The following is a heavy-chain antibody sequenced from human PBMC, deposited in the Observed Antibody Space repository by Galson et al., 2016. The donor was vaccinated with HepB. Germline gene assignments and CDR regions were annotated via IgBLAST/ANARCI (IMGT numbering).Heavy chain of an antibody. Sequence: TLSLTCTVSGASINSGGYFWSWIRQHTGKGLEWIGYIYFSGTTHYNPSLQSRVTISLDTSKNQFSLKLSSVTAADTAVYYCARRFGDYGGPFDYWGQGTLVTVSS. D-gene: IGHD4-17*01. J-gene: IGHJ4*02. CDR1: GASINSGGYF. CDR2: IYFSGTT. CDR3: ARRFGDYGGPFDY. V-gene: IGHV4-31*03.